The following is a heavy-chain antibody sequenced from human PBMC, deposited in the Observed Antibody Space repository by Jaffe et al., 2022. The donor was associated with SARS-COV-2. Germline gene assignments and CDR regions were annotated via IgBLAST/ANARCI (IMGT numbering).Heavy chain of an antibody. CDR2: IYWNDDK. CDR1: GFSLSTSGVG. Sequence: QITLKESGPTLVKPTQTLTLTCTFSGFSLSTSGVGVGWIRQPPGKALEWLALIYWNDDKRYSPSLKSRLTITKDTSKNQVVLTMTNMDPVDTATYYCAHSDRGYSYGYLWGGYYGMDVWGQGTTVTVSS. V-gene: IGHV2-5*01. D-gene: IGHD5-18*01. J-gene: IGHJ6*02. CDR3: AHSDRGYSYGYLWGGYYGMDV.